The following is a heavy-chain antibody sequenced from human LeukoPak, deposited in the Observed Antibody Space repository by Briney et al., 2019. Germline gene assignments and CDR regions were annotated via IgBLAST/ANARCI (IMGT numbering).Heavy chain of an antibody. CDR1: GFTFSSYA. CDR3: ARDPSVPAANSWFDP. V-gene: IGHV3-30-3*01. CDR2: ISYDGSNK. D-gene: IGHD2-2*01. J-gene: IGHJ5*02. Sequence: PGGSLRLSCAASGFTFSSYAMHWVRQAPGKGLEWVAVISYDGSNKYYADSVKGRFTISRDNSKNTLYLQMNSLRAEDTAVYYCARDPSVPAANSWFDPWGQGTLVTVSS.